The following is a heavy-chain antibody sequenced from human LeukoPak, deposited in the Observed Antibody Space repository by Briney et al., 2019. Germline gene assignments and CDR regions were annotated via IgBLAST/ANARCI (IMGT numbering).Heavy chain of an antibody. D-gene: IGHD1-26*01. CDR2: ISSSSNTI. J-gene: IGHJ4*02. CDR3: ATRPGNFDY. V-gene: IGHV3-48*01. CDR1: GFTFDDYG. Sequence: GGSLRLSCAASGFTFDDYGMNWVRQAPGKGLEWVSYISSSSNTIYYADSVKGRFTISRDNAKNSLYLQMNSLRAEDTAVYYCATRPGNFDYWGQGTLVTVSS.